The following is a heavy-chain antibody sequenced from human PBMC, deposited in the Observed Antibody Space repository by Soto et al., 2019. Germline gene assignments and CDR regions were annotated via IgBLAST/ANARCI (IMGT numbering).Heavy chain of an antibody. J-gene: IGHJ3*01. V-gene: IGHV3-74*01. CDR1: EFTFRSYW. Sequence: EVQLVDSGGGLVQPGGSLRLSCAASEFTFRSYWMHWVRQSPGKGLVWVSRISGDGSSTNYADSVKGRFTISRDNAKNTVYLQMDSLRAEDTAVYYCARSLPGTYGAFDLWGQGTMVTVSS. CDR3: ARSLPGTYGAFDL. D-gene: IGHD1-7*01. CDR2: ISGDGSST.